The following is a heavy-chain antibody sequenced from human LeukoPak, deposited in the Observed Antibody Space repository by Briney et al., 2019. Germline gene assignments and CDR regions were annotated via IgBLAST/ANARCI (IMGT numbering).Heavy chain of an antibody. CDR2: LDPNSGVT. V-gene: IGHV1-2*02. Sequence: GASVTVSCKASGYTFNRYYMHWVRQAPGHGLEWMGWLDPNSGVTKYAQKFQGRVTMTRDTSISTAYLQWSSLKASDTAMYYCARLHSFSNLDYWGQGTLVTVSS. D-gene: IGHD5-18*01. CDR3: ARLHSFSNLDY. CDR1: GYTFNRYY. J-gene: IGHJ4*02.